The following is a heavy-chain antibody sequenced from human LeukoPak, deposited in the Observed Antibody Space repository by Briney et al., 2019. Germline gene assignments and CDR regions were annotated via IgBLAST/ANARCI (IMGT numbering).Heavy chain of an antibody. CDR3: AKDSRGSGSRYYGMDV. Sequence: GGSLRLSCAASGFTFSSYAMSWVRQAPGKGLEWVSAISGSGGSTYYADSVKGRFTTSRDNAKNSLYLQMNSLRAEDTALYYCAKDSRGSGSRYYGMDVWGQGTTVTVSS. CDR1: GFTFSSYA. D-gene: IGHD3-10*01. J-gene: IGHJ6*02. CDR2: ISGSGGST. V-gene: IGHV3-23*01.